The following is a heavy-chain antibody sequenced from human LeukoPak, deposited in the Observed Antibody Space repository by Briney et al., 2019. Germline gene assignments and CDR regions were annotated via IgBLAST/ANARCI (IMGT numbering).Heavy chain of an antibody. D-gene: IGHD6-13*01. V-gene: IGHV3-9*01. Sequence: GGSLRLSCAASGFTFDDYAMQWVRQAPGKGLEWVSGIGWNSGGIVYADSVKGRFTISRDNAKNSLYLQMNSLGAEDTAFYYCVKVTAAGFVDHWGQGTLVTVSS. J-gene: IGHJ4*02. CDR3: VKVTAAGFVDH. CDR2: IGWNSGGI. CDR1: GFTFDDYA.